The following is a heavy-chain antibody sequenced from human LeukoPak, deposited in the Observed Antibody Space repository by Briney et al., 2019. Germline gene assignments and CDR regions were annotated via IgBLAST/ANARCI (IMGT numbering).Heavy chain of an antibody. CDR2: IYTSGST. D-gene: IGHD2-2*01. Sequence: SETLSLTCTVSGGSISSYYWSWIRQPPGKGLEWIGYIYTSGSTNYNPSLKSRVTISVDTSKNQFSLKLSSVTAADTAVYYCARHMPRGSAFDIWAKGQWSPSLQ. J-gene: IGHJ3*02. CDR3: ARHMPRGSAFDI. CDR1: GGSISSYY. V-gene: IGHV4-4*09.